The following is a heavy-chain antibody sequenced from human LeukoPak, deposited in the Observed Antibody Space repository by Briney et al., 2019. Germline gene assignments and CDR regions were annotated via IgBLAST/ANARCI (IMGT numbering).Heavy chain of an antibody. V-gene: IGHV4-59*01. CDR1: GGSISSYY. Sequence: PSETLSLSCTVSGGSISSYYWSWIRQPPGKGLEWIAYIYYSGSTNYNPSLKSRVTISVDTSKNQFSLKLSCVTAADTAVYYCARARAPYSSSWQYYFDYWGQGTLVTVSS. J-gene: IGHJ4*02. D-gene: IGHD6-13*01. CDR3: ARARAPYSSSWQYYFDY. CDR2: IYYSGST.